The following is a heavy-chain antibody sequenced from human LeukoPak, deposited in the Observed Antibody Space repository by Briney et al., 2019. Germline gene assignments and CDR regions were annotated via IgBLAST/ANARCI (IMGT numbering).Heavy chain of an antibody. J-gene: IGHJ4*02. CDR1: GFTFSSYA. V-gene: IGHV3-23*01. D-gene: IGHD2-21*02. Sequence: GGSLRLSCAASGFTFSSYAMSWVRQAPGKGLEWVSVISGSGGSTSYAQKFQGRVTMTRDTSTSTVYMELSSLRSEDTAVYYCAREGDCGGDCYPDYWGQGTLVTVSS. CDR3: AREGDCGGDCYPDY. CDR2: ISGSGGST.